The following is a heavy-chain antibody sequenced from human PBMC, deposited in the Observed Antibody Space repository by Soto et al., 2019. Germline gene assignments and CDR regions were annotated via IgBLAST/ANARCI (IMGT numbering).Heavy chain of an antibody. D-gene: IGHD6-13*01. CDR2: IYPGDSDT. CDR1: GYSFTSYW. J-gene: IGHJ6*02. V-gene: IGHV5-51*01. CDR3: ARHYHSSSWYKVYYYYGMDV. Sequence: LGESLKISCKGSGYSFTSYWIGWARQMPGKGLEWMGIIYPGDSDTRYSPSFQGQVTISADKSISTAYLQWSSLKASDTAMYYCARHYHSSSWYKVYYYYGMDVWGQGTTVTVSS.